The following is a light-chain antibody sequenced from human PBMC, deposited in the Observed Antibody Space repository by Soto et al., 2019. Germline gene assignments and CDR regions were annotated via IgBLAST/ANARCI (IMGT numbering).Light chain of an antibody. J-gene: IGKJ2*01. CDR2: DAS. Sequence: DIQMTQSPSSLSASVGDRVTITCRASEGITNYLNWYQQKPGKVPKLLIYDASNLEVGVPSRFSGSGSGTEFTFTISSLQPEDIATYYCHQYDSLPYTFGQGTKVEIK. CDR3: HQYDSLPYT. V-gene: IGKV1-33*01. CDR1: EGITNY.